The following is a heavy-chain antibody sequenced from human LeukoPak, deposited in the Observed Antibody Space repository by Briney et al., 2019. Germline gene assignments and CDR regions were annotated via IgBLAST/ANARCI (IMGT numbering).Heavy chain of an antibody. CDR1: GGSISSSSYY. Sequence: SETLSLTCTVSGGSISSSSYYWGWIRQPPGKGLEWIGSIYYSGSTYYNPSLKSRVTISVDTSKNQFSLKLSSVTAADTAVYYCARDRPTVTTYDAFDIWGQGTMVTVSS. CDR3: ARDRPTVTTYDAFDI. J-gene: IGHJ3*02. D-gene: IGHD4-17*01. CDR2: IYYSGST. V-gene: IGHV4-39*07.